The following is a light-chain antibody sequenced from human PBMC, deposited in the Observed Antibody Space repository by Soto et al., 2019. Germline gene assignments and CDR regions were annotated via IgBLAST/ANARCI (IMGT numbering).Light chain of an antibody. CDR2: GNR. V-gene: IGLV1-40*01. Sequence: QSVLTQPPSVYGAPGQRVTISCTGNSSNLGAGYAVHWYQQLPGAAPKRVIFGNRNRPSGVPERFSGSKSGTSASLAITGLQTEDEADYYCQAYDFSLTASVFGGGTKVTVL. J-gene: IGLJ3*02. CDR1: SSNLGAGYA. CDR3: QAYDFSLTASV.